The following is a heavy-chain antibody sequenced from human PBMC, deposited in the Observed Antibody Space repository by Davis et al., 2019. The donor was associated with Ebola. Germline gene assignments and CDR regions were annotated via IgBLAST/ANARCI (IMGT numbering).Heavy chain of an antibody. J-gene: IGHJ4*02. CDR2: ISAYNGNT. CDR1: GGTFSSYA. V-gene: IGHV1-18*01. D-gene: IGHD6-19*01. Sequence: ASVKVSCKASGGTFSSYAISWVRQAPGQGLEWMGWISAYNGNTNYAQKLQGRVTMTEDTSTDTAYMELSSLRSEDTAVYYCATGTREGGWYWGPDYWGQGTLVTVSS. CDR3: ATGTREGGWYWGPDY.